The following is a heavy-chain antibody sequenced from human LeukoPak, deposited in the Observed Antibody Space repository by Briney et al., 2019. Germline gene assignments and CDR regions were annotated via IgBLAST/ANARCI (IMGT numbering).Heavy chain of an antibody. Sequence: PSGTLSLTCAVSGGSLSSGNWWTWVRQPPGKGLEWIGEINHSGSTNYNPSLKSRVTISVDKSKNQFSLKLSSVTAADTAVYYCANRRYGSGSYYDRDPNWFDPWGQGTLVTVSS. CDR3: ANRRYGSGSYYDRDPNWFDP. CDR2: INHSGST. J-gene: IGHJ5*02. D-gene: IGHD3-10*01. V-gene: IGHV4-4*02. CDR1: GGSLSSGNW.